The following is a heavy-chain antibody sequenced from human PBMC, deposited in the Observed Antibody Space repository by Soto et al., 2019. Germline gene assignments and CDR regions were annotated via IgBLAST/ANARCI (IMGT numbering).Heavy chain of an antibody. CDR1: GFTFDDYA. V-gene: IGHV3-9*01. CDR3: AKAHQVIAAAGTDYYYGMDV. CDR2: ISWHSGSI. Sequence: EVQLVESGGGLVQPGRSLRLSCAASGFTFDDYAMHWVRQAPGKGLEWVSGISWHSGSIGYADSVKGRFTISRDNAKNSLYLQMNSLRAEDTALYYCAKAHQVIAAAGTDYYYGMDVWGQGTTVTVSS. J-gene: IGHJ6*02. D-gene: IGHD6-13*01.